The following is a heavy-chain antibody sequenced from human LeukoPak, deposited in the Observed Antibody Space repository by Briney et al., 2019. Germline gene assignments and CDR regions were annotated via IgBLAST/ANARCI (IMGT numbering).Heavy chain of an antibody. Sequence: PGGSLRLSCAASGFTFSSYGMTWVRQAPGKGLEWVSYISSSSSTIYYADSVKGRFTISRDNAKNSLYLQMNSLRAEDTAVYYCAKYSSSWYYYYYYMDVWGKGTTVTISS. D-gene: IGHD6-13*01. V-gene: IGHV3-48*01. CDR1: GFTFSSYG. CDR3: AKYSSSWYYYYYYMDV. CDR2: ISSSSSTI. J-gene: IGHJ6*03.